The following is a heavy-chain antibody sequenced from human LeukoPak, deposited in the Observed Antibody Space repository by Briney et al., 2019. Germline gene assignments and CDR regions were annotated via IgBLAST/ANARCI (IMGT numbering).Heavy chain of an antibody. D-gene: IGHD5-24*01. Sequence: SETLSLTCAVYGGSLSCYIWSWIRQPPGKRVEWIGEINHSGSTDYNPSLKSRVTMSVDTSRNQFSLKLNSVTAADAAVYYCVRADGRDGYRGLVDYWGQGTLVTVSA. CDR2: INHSGST. CDR1: GGSLSCYI. CDR3: VRADGRDGYRGLVDY. V-gene: IGHV4-34*01. J-gene: IGHJ4*02.